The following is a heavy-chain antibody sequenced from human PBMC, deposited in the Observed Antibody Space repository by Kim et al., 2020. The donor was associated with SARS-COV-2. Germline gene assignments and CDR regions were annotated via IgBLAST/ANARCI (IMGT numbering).Heavy chain of an antibody. CDR1: GFTFSSYA. J-gene: IGHJ4*02. Sequence: GGSLRLSCAASGFTFSSYAMSWVRQAPGKGLEWVSAISGSGGSAYYADSVKGRFTISRDNSKNTLYLQMNSLRAEDTAVYYCAKDLKVIRGGSCSFDYWGQGTLVTVSS. D-gene: IGHD2-15*01. CDR3: AKDLKVIRGGSCSFDY. CDR2: ISGSGGSA. V-gene: IGHV3-23*01.